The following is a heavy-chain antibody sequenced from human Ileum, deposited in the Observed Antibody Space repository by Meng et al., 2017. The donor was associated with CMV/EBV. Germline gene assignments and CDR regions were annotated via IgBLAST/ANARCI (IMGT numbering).Heavy chain of an antibody. V-gene: IGHV3-48*03. CDR1: GFTLSSYE. CDR3: ARLDYYGSGSYLDS. J-gene: IGHJ4*02. Sequence: GESLKIFCAVSGFTLSSYEMNWVRQAPGKGLEWISYISSSGFTMYYTDSVKGRFTISRDNAENSLYLQMNSLRAEDTAVYYCARLDYYGSGSYLDSWGQGTLVTVSS. CDR2: ISSSGFTM. D-gene: IGHD3-10*01.